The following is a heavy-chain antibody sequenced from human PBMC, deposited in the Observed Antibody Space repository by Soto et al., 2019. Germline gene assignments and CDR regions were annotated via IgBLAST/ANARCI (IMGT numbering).Heavy chain of an antibody. CDR1: GFTVSSNY. D-gene: IGHD3-22*01. CDR2: IYSGGST. V-gene: IGHV3-53*01. J-gene: IGHJ3*02. Sequence: PGGSLRLSCAASGFTVSSNYMSWVRQAPGKGLEWVSVIYSGGSTYYADSVKGRFTISRDNSKNTLHLQMNSLRAEDTAVYYCARSPYDSSGYYRDAFDIWGQGTMVTVSS. CDR3: ARSPYDSSGYYRDAFDI.